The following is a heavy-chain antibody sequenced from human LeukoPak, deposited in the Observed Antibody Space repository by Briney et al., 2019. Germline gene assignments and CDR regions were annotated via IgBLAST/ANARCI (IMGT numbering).Heavy chain of an antibody. Sequence: SQTLSLTCAVSGGSISSGGYSWSWIRQPPGKGLEWIGYIYYSGSTNYNPSLKSRVTISVDTSKNQFSLKLSSVTAADTAVYYCAGGYERIYFDYWGQGTLVTVSS. CDR2: IYYSGST. J-gene: IGHJ4*02. V-gene: IGHV4-30-4*07. D-gene: IGHD5-12*01. CDR1: GGSISSGGYS. CDR3: AGGYERIYFDY.